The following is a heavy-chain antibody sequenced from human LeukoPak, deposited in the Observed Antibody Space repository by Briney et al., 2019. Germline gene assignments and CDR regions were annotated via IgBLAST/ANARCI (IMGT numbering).Heavy chain of an antibody. CDR3: ARGNRITMVRGVGGFDY. V-gene: IGHV4-4*07. D-gene: IGHD3-10*01. CDR2: IYTSGST. CDR1: GGSISSYY. J-gene: IGHJ4*02. Sequence: SETLSLTCTVSGGSISSYYWSWIRQPAGKGLEWIGCIYTSGSTNYNPSLKSRVTISVDTSKNQFSLKLSSVTAADTAVYYCARGNRITMVRGVGGFDYWGQGTLVTVSS.